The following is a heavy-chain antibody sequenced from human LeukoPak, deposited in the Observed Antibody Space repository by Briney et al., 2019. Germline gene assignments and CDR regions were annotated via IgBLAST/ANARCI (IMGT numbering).Heavy chain of an antibody. V-gene: IGHV3-21*01. CDR2: ISSSSSYI. Sequence: GGSLRLSCAASGFTFSSYSMYWVRQAPGQALEWVSSISSSSSYIYYADSVKGRFTISRDNAKNSLYLQMNSLRAEDTAVYYCASSGVTMIVASFDYWGQGTLVTVSS. J-gene: IGHJ4*02. CDR1: GFTFSSYS. CDR3: ASSGVTMIVASFDY. D-gene: IGHD3-22*01.